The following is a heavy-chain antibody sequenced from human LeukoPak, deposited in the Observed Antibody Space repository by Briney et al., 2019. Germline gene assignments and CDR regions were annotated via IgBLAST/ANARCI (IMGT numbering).Heavy chain of an antibody. CDR2: IKEDGSEK. D-gene: IGHD6-6*01. CDR3: AKDSGYSSSSFDY. Sequence: PGGSLRLSCAASGFTFSNYWMSWVRQAPGKGLEWVANIKEDGSEKYYVDSVKGRFTISRDNSKNTLYLQMNSLRAEDTAVYYCAKDSGYSSSSFDYWGQGTLVTVSS. CDR1: GFTFSNYW. J-gene: IGHJ4*02. V-gene: IGHV3-7*01.